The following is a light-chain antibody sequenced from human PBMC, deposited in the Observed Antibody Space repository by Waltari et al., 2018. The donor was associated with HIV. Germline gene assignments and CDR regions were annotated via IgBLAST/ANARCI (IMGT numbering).Light chain of an antibody. Sequence: NFMPPQPHSLSASPAETVATSCTLCSGSTANNYVRWYYQPRSRPPPTVTHEVNHSHSGVPDRFSGSIDSSSNSASPTIAGLKTEEDADYYCQYYDSSTGLFGGGTKLTVL. J-gene: IGLJ2*01. CDR1: SGSTANNY. CDR2: EVN. CDR3: QYYDSSTGL. V-gene: IGLV6-57*01.